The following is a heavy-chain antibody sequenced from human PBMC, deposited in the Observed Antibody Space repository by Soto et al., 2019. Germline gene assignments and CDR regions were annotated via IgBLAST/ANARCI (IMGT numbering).Heavy chain of an antibody. CDR2: ISGSGGST. D-gene: IGHD3-9*01. CDR1: GFTFSSYA. J-gene: IGHJ4*02. CDR3: TKDRHPDGIWTFDF. V-gene: IGHV3-23*01. Sequence: PGGSLRLSCAASGFTFSSYALSWVRQAPGKGLEWVSAISGSGGSTYYADSVKGRFTISRDNSKNILLLQMNSLRDEDSAIYYCTKDRHPDGIWTFDFWGQGTLVTVSP.